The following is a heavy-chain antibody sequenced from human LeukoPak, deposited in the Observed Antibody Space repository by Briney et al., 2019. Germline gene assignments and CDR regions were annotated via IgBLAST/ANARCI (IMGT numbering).Heavy chain of an antibody. Sequence: GGALTLSCAASGCTFSNYALHWLRQAPGKGLEWVALIYYDGSNKYYADSVKGRFAPSRDNSKNTLYLQMSSLRAEDTAVYYCARVAKATHSYAYGDGAFDIWGQGTMVTVSS. V-gene: IGHV3-30*09. D-gene: IGHD5-18*01. CDR3: ARVAKATHSYAYGDGAFDI. CDR2: IYYDGSNK. CDR1: GCTFSNYA. J-gene: IGHJ3*02.